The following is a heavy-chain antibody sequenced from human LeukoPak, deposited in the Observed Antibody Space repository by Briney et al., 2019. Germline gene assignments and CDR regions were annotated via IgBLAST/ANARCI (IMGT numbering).Heavy chain of an antibody. D-gene: IGHD2-15*01. Sequence: PGGSLGLSCAASGFTFSSYAMSWVRQAPGKGLEGVSAISGSGGSTYYADSVKGRFTISRDNSKNTLYLQMNSLRAEDTAVYYCAKARGYCSGGSCYSGLFDYWGQGTLVTVSS. CDR2: ISGSGGST. V-gene: IGHV3-23*01. CDR3: AKARGYCSGGSCYSGLFDY. J-gene: IGHJ4*02. CDR1: GFTFSSYA.